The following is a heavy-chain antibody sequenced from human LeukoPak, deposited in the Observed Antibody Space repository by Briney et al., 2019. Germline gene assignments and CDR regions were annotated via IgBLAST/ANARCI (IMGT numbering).Heavy chain of an antibody. CDR1: GFAFSSYG. CDR3: ASQGSGYDSPIDH. D-gene: IGHD5-12*01. V-gene: IGHV3-30*02. J-gene: IGHJ4*02. Sequence: GGSLRLSCAASGFAFSSYGMHWVRQAPGKGLEWVAYIHYDSTTEDYADSVKGRFTISRDNSKNTLFLQMNSLRAEDTAVYYCASQGSGYDSPIDHWGQGTLVTVSS. CDR2: IHYDSTTE.